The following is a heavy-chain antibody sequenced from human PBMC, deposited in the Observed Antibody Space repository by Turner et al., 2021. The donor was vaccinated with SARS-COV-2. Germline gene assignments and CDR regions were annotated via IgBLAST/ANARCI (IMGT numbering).Heavy chain of an antibody. V-gene: IGHV4-34*01. D-gene: IGHD1-26*01. J-gene: IGHJ5*02. CDR3: ARAKGPSLYRSYYNPTFFDP. CDR2: INDSGST. CDR1: GGSFRGFY. Sequence: QVQLQQWGAGLLKTSETLSLTCDVHGGSFRGFYWTWIRQSPGKGLEWVGEINDSGSTTYNPSLKSRLTISVDTSKNQFSLKLPSVTAADTAVYYCARAKGPSLYRSYYNPTFFDPWGQGILVTVSS.